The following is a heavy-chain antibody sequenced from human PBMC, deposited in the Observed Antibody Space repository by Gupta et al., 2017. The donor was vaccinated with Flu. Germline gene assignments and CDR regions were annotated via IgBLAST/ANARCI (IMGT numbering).Heavy chain of an antibody. Sequence: LQVSGPGLPRPSGTLSLTCDASGYPVANLNQYWGWLRQAPGKGLEWLATVYHNRSPYHNPSLESRLTISIDTSRNQFFLKLSSVTAADTAMYYCAREYTPAYYYGAGEVVDYWAQGILVTVAS. V-gene: IGHV4-39*07. CDR2: VYHNRSP. J-gene: IGHJ4*02. CDR3: AREYTPAYYYGAGEVVDY. CDR1: GYPVANLNQY. D-gene: IGHD3-10*01.